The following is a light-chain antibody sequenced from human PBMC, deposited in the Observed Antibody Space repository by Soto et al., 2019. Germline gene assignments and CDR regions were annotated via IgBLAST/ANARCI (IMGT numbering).Light chain of an antibody. CDR3: CSYASSSTLV. V-gene: IGLV2-14*03. J-gene: IGLJ2*01. CDR2: DVT. CDR1: SSDIGGYTY. Sequence: QSVLTQPASVSGSPGQTIIISCSGTSSDIGGYTYASWYQQHPGKPPKLMIYDVTNRPAGVANRFSGSNSGITASLTIAGLQAEDEADYYCCSYASSSTLVFGGGTKLTVL.